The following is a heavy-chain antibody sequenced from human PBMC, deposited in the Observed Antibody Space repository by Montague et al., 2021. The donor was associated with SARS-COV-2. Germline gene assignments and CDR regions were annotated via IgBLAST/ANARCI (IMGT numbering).Heavy chain of an antibody. D-gene: IGHD3-16*02. CDR2: ISYDVSNK. Sequence: SLRLSCAASGFTFSSYAMHWVRQAPGKGLEWVAVISYDVSNKYXXXSXXXRFTISRDNSKNTLYLQLHSLRAEATAVYYCARDNYDYVWGSYRYIYWGQGTLVTVSS. CDR3: ARDNYDYVWGSYRYIY. V-gene: IGHV3-30*04. J-gene: IGHJ4*02. CDR1: GFTFSSYA.